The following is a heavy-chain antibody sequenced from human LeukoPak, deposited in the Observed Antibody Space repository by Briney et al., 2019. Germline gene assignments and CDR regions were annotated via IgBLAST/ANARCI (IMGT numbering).Heavy chain of an antibody. J-gene: IGHJ3*02. CDR2: IYYSGST. Sequence: SETLSLTCTVSGGSISSSSYYWSWIRQPPGKGLEWIGYIYYSGSTNYNPSLKSRVTISVDTSKNQFSLKLSSVTAADTAVYYCARSQYDSSGYYYDAFDIWGQGTMVTVSS. CDR1: GGSISSSSYY. V-gene: IGHV4-61*01. CDR3: ARSQYDSSGYYYDAFDI. D-gene: IGHD3-22*01.